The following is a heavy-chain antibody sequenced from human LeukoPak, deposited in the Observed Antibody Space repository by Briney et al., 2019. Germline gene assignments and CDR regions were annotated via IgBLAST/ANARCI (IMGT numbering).Heavy chain of an antibody. V-gene: IGHV1-2*02. Sequence: GASVKVSCKASGYTFTGYYMHWVRQAPGQGLEWMGWINPNSGGTNYAQKFQGGVTMTRDTSISTAYMELSRLRSDDTAVYYCAIYCSSTSCYDNIWGQGTMVTVSS. CDR1: GYTFTGYY. D-gene: IGHD2-2*01. CDR2: INPNSGGT. CDR3: AIYCSSTSCYDNI. J-gene: IGHJ3*02.